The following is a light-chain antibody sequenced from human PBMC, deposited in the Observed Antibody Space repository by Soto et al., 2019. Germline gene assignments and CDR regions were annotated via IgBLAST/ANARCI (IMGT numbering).Light chain of an antibody. Sequence: QSALTQPASVSGSPGQSITIACTGTNSDVGAYDYVSWYQQYPGKVPKVIIYEVSNRPSGVSHRFSGSKSGNTASLTISGLRADDEAEYYCASYRSGSTLLFGGGTKFTVL. J-gene: IGLJ2*01. CDR3: ASYRSGSTLL. CDR1: NSDVGAYDY. V-gene: IGLV2-14*01. CDR2: EVS.